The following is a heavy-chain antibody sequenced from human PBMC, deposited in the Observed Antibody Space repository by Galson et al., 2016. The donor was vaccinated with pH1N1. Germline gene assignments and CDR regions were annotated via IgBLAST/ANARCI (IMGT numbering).Heavy chain of an antibody. CDR2: IDWDDDK. Sequence: PALVKPTQTLTPTCTFSGFSLSTSGMCVSWIRQPPGKALVWLALIDWDDDKYYSTSLKTRLTISKDTSKNQVVLTMTNIDPVDTATYYCARMRYGDYSDWFDPWGQGTLVTVSS. CDR3: ARMRYGDYSDWFDP. V-gene: IGHV2-70*01. CDR1: GFSLSTSGMC. J-gene: IGHJ5*02. D-gene: IGHD4-17*01.